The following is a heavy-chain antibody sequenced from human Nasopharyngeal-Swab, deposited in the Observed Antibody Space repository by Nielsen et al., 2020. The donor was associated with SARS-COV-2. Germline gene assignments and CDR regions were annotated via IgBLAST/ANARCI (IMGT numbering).Heavy chain of an antibody. J-gene: IGHJ4*02. CDR3: ARDGNIAAAAY. CDR1: GFIFKNYA. D-gene: IGHD6-13*01. V-gene: IGHV3-21*01. Sequence: GGSLRLSCSASGFIFKNYAMNWVRQAPGKGLEWVSSISSSSSYIYYADSVKGRFTISRDNAKNSLYLQMNSLRAEDTAVYYCARDGNIAAAAYWGQGTLVTVSS. CDR2: ISSSSSYI.